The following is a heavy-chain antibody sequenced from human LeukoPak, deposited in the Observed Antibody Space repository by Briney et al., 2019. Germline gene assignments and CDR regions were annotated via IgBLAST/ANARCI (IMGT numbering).Heavy chain of an antibody. CDR2: IIPIFGTA. CDR1: GGTFSSYA. V-gene: IGHV1-69*13. D-gene: IGHD3-22*01. Sequence: GASVKVSCKASGGTFSSYAISWVRQAPGQGLEWMGGIIPIFGTANYAQKFQGRVTITADESTSTAYMELSSLRSEDTAVYYCARGPYYDSSGYYYLDYWGQGTLVTVSS. J-gene: IGHJ4*02. CDR3: ARGPYYDSSGYYYLDY.